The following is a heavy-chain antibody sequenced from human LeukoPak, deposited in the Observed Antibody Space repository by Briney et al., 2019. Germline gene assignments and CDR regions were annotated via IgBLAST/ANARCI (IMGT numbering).Heavy chain of an antibody. D-gene: IGHD6-13*01. J-gene: IGHJ4*02. Sequence: PGGSLRLSCAASGFTFSSYAMSWVRQAPGKGLEWVSAISGSGGSTYYADSVKGRFTIFRDNSKNTLYLQMNSLRAEDTAVYYCAKASSSWYQYYFDYWGQGTLVTVSS. V-gene: IGHV3-23*01. CDR1: GFTFSSYA. CDR2: ISGSGGST. CDR3: AKASSSWYQYYFDY.